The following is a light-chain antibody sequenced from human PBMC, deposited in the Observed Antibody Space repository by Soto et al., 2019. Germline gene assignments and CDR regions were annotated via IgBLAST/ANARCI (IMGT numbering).Light chain of an antibody. J-gene: IGLJ1*01. CDR3: TSYAITSPYV. V-gene: IGLV2-14*01. Sequence: QSALTQPASMSGSPGQSITISCTGTSSDIGRYNFVSWYQHHPGKAPKLIIYEATKRPSGVSYRFSGSKSGNTASLTISVLQAEDEDDYYCTSYAITSPYVFGTGTKLTVL. CDR2: EAT. CDR1: SSDIGRYNF.